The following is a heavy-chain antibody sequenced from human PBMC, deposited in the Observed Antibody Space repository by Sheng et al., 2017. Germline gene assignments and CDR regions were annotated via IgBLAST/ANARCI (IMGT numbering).Heavy chain of an antibody. CDR3: AIGTTVKSMDV. V-gene: IGHV3-23*04. CDR2: ITGSGAGT. Sequence: EVQLVESGGSLVQPGVSLRLSCAASGFTFSSYAMSWVRQAPGKGLEWVSAITGSGAGTYYADSVKGRFTISRDNSKNTLYLQMNSLRVEDAALYYCAIGTTVKSMDVWGQGTTVTISS. CDR1: GFTFSSYA. D-gene: IGHD4-4*01. J-gene: IGHJ6*02.